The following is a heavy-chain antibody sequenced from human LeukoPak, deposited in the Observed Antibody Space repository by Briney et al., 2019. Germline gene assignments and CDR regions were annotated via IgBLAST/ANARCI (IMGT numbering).Heavy chain of an antibody. Sequence: GGSLRLSCAASGFTFSSYAMSWVRQAPGKGLEWVSAISGSGGSTYYADSVKGRFTISRDNSKNTLYLQMNSLRAEDTAVYYCAKGRPHYYDISGYYYFDYWGQGTLVTVSS. CDR1: GFTFSSYA. D-gene: IGHD3-22*01. CDR3: AKGRPHYYDISGYYYFDY. CDR2: ISGSGGST. J-gene: IGHJ4*02. V-gene: IGHV3-23*01.